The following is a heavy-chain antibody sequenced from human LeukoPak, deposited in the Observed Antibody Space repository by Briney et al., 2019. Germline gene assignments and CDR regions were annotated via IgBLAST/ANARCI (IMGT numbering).Heavy chain of an antibody. V-gene: IGHV3-48*02. Sequence: GGSLRLSCAGSGFTFSSYSMNWVRQAPGKGLEWVSYISSSSSTIYYADSVKGRFTISRDNAKNSLYLQMHSLRDEDTAVYYCASIASFPTRFDPWGQGTLVTVSS. CDR1: GFTFSSYS. CDR2: ISSSSSTI. CDR3: ASIASFPTRFDP. J-gene: IGHJ5*02. D-gene: IGHD6-13*01.